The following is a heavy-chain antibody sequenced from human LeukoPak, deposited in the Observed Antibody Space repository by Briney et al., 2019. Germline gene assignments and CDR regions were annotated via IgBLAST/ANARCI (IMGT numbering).Heavy chain of an antibody. Sequence: ASVKVSCKASGYTFTGYYMHWVRQAPGQGLEWMGWINPNSGGTNYAQKFQGRVTITRDTSISTAYMELSRLRSDDTAVYYCARALSYSSGWYNYWGQGTLVTVSS. CDR2: INPNSGGT. V-gene: IGHV1-2*02. CDR1: GYTFTGYY. J-gene: IGHJ4*02. CDR3: ARALSYSSGWYNY. D-gene: IGHD6-19*01.